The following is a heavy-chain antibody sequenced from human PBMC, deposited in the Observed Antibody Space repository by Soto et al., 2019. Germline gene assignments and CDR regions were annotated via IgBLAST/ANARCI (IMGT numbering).Heavy chain of an antibody. CDR1: GFTFSGYE. Sequence: PGGSLRLSCAASGFTFSGYEMNWVRQAPGKGLEWVSYISGSGSTIYYADSVKGRFTISRDNAKDSLYLQMNSLRAEDTAVYYCARHGGYSSSWYGYYYGMDVWGQGTTVTVSS. D-gene: IGHD6-13*01. V-gene: IGHV3-48*03. CDR3: ARHGGYSSSWYGYYYGMDV. CDR2: ISGSGSTI. J-gene: IGHJ6*02.